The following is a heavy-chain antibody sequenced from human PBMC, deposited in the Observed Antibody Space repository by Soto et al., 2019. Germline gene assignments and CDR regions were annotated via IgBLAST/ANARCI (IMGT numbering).Heavy chain of an antibody. CDR1: GGSLSGYY. D-gene: IGHD1-1*01. CDR3: ARGYTTEGHYYMDV. V-gene: IGHV4-34*01. Sequence: SXTLSLTCAVYGGSLSGYYWSWVRQPPVKGLEWIGEINHSGSTNYHPSLKSRVTISVDTSKNQFSLKLSSVTAADTAVYYCARGYTTEGHYYMDVWGKGTTVTVS. CDR2: INHSGST. J-gene: IGHJ6*03.